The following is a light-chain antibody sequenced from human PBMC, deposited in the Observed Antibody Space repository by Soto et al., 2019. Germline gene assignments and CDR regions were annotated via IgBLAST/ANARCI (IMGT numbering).Light chain of an antibody. CDR2: AAS. V-gene: IGKV1-39*01. Sequence: DIQMTQSPSSLSASVGDRVTITCRASQSISSYFNWYQQKPGKAPKLLIYAASSLQSGVPSRFSGSGSRTDFTLTISSLQPEDFATYYCQQSYSTPPAFGQGTKLEIK. CDR3: QQSYSTPPA. CDR1: QSISSY. J-gene: IGKJ2*01.